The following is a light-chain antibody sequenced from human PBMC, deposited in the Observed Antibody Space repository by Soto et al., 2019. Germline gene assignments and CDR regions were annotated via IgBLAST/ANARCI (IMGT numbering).Light chain of an antibody. CDR1: SGDIGSYNR. Sequence: QSALTQPASVSGSPGQSITISCTGTSGDIGSYNRVSWYQQHPGKAPKLIIYVVTDRPSGVSNRFSGSKSGNTASLTISGLQAEDEAEYYCSSYTNINTRACVFGTGTKLTVL. CDR3: SSYTNINTRACV. J-gene: IGLJ1*01. CDR2: VVT. V-gene: IGLV2-14*01.